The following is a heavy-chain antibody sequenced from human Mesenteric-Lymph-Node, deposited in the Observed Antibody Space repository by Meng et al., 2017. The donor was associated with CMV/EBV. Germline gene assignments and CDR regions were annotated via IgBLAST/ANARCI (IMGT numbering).Heavy chain of an antibody. CDR2: IIPILGIA. D-gene: IGHD3-3*01. J-gene: IGHJ6*02. V-gene: IGHV1-69*04. CDR3: ARDLWSYYAFWSGYYMAF. Sequence: KISCKASGGTFSSYTISWVRQAPGQGLEWMGRIIPILGIANYAQKFQRRVTITADKSTSTAYMELSSLRFEDTAVYYCARDLWSYYAFWSGYYMAFCCQVTTVPVSS. CDR1: GGTFSSYT.